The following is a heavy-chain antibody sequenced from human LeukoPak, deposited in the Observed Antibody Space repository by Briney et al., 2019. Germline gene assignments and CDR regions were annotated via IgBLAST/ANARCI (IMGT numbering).Heavy chain of an antibody. Sequence: KASETLSLTCTVSGGSISSGSYYWSWIRQPAGKGLEWIGRINTSGSTNYNPSLKSRVTISVDTSKNQFSLKLSSVTAADTAVYYCARGNACSGGSCYGLGLIYYYYYYMDVWGKGTTVTISS. CDR1: GGSISSGSYY. CDR2: INTSGST. CDR3: ARGNACSGGSCYGLGLIYYYYYYMDV. J-gene: IGHJ6*03. V-gene: IGHV4-61*02. D-gene: IGHD2-15*01.